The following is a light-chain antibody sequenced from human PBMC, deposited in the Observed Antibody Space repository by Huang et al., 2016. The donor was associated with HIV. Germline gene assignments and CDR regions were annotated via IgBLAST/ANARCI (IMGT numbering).Light chain of an antibody. CDR2: GAS. V-gene: IGKV1-16*02. J-gene: IGKJ5*01. Sequence: DIQMTQSPPSLSASIGDTVTLSCRASQGIRTSVAWFQQKPGKPPKSLIYGASTLQSGVPSKFSGSGSGTDFTLTISSLQPEDFAIYYCQQYKSYPITFGQGTRLEI. CDR3: QQYKSYPIT. CDR1: QGIRTS.